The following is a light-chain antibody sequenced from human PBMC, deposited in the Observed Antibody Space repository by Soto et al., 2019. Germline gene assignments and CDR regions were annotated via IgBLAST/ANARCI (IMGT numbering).Light chain of an antibody. V-gene: IGKV3-20*01. CDR2: GAS. CDR1: QSVSSSY. Sequence: EIVLTHSPGTLSLSPWEIATLSCRASQSVSSSYLAWYQQKPGQAPRLLIYGASSRATGIPDRFSASGSGTDFSLTISRLEPEDFAVYYCQQYDTSPRTFGQGTKVDIK. J-gene: IGKJ1*01. CDR3: QQYDTSPRT.